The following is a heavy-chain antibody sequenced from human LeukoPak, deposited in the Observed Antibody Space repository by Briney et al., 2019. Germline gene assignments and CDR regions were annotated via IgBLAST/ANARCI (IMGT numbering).Heavy chain of an antibody. CDR2: TYYRSKWYN. CDR1: GDSVSSSSVS. Sequence: SQTLSLTCAFSGDSVSSSSVSWNWISQSPSRGLEWLGRTYYRSKWYNIYAVSMKSRITISPDTSKNQVSLQLNSVTPEDTAVYYCVRSSNWAFDYWGEGTLVTVSS. V-gene: IGHV6-1*01. CDR3: VRSSNWAFDY. J-gene: IGHJ4*02. D-gene: IGHD7-27*01.